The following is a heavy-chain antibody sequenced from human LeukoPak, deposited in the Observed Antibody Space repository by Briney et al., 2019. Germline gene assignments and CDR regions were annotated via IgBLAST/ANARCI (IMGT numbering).Heavy chain of an antibody. CDR2: IYPGDSDT. J-gene: IGHJ4*02. CDR1: GYSFTSCW. CDR3: ATTYYYDSSGYPYYFDY. V-gene: IGHV5-51*01. D-gene: IGHD3-22*01. Sequence: GESLKISCKGSGYSFTSCWIGWVRQMPGKGLEWMGIIYPGDSDTRYSPSFQGQVTISADKSISTAYLQWSSLKASDTAMYYCATTYYYDSSGYPYYFDYWGQGTLVTVSS.